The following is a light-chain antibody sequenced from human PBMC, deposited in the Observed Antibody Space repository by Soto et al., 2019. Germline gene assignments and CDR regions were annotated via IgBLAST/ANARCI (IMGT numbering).Light chain of an antibody. J-gene: IGLJ3*02. V-gene: IGLV4-69*01. CDR3: QTWGTGIGV. Sequence: QSVLTQSPSASASLGASVKLTCTLSSGHSSYAIAWHQQQPEKGPRYLLKLTSDGSHSKGDGIPDRFSGSSSGAERYLTISSLQSEDEADYYCQTWGTGIGVFGGGTKLTVL. CDR1: SGHSSYA. CDR2: LTSDGSH.